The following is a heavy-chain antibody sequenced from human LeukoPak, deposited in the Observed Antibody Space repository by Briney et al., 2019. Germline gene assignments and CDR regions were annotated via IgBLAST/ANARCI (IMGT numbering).Heavy chain of an antibody. J-gene: IGHJ4*02. CDR1: GYSFTSYW. D-gene: IGHD3-3*01. CDR3: ARPIFGQQNPLDY. V-gene: IGHV5-51*01. CDR2: IYPGDSDT. Sequence: GESLKISCKGSGYSFTSYWIGWVRQMPGKGLEWMGIIYPGDSDTRYSPSFQGQVTISADKSISTAYLQWSSLKASDTATHYCARPIFGQQNPLDYWGQGTLVTVSS.